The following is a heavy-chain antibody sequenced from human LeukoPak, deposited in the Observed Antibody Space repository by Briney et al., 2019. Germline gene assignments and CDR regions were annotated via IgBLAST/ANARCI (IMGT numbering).Heavy chain of an antibody. V-gene: IGHV4-34*01. CDR2: INHSGST. CDR1: GGSFSGYY. Sequence: SSETLSLTCAVYGGSFSGYYWSWIRQPPGKGLGWIGEINHSGSTNYNPSLESRVTISVDTSKNQFSLKLSSVTAADTAVYYCAKGIAARPYKFDYWGQGTLVTVSS. D-gene: IGHD6-6*01. J-gene: IGHJ4*02. CDR3: AKGIAARPYKFDY.